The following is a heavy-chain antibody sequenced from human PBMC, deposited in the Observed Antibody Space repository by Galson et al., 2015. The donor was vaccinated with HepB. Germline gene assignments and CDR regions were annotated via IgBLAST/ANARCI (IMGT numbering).Heavy chain of an antibody. CDR3: ARDYKSGWCNWFDP. Sequence: SLRLSCAASGFTFSSYGMHWVRQAPGKGLEWVAFIVWDGSDDYYGGSAKGRFSVSRDNSRNTLFLQINSLTVEDTAVYYCARDYKSGWCNWFDPWGQGTLVTVSS. V-gene: IGHV3-33*02. J-gene: IGHJ5*02. CDR2: IVWDGSDD. D-gene: IGHD6-19*01. CDR1: GFTFSSYG.